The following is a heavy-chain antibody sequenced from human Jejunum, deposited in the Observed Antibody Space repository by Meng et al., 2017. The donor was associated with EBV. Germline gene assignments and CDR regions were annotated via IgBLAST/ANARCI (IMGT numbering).Heavy chain of an antibody. CDR3: VRGGDYCLVY. D-gene: IGHD2-21*02. CDR2: IYYSGST. V-gene: IGHV4-4*02. Sequence: VQLQGSGPGLVKLSWPLSLPCAVSGDSIDSRNWWSWVRPSPERGLEWIGEIYYSGSTNYNPSLKIRVTILVDRSENHFSLHLSSVTAADTAVYYCVRGGDYCLVYWGQGTLVTVSS. J-gene: IGHJ4*02. CDR1: GDSIDSRNW.